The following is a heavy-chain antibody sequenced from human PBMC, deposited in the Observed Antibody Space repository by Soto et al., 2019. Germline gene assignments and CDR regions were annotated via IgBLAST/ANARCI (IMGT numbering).Heavy chain of an antibody. V-gene: IGHV1-69*02. D-gene: IGHD2-15*01. CDR1: GGGFSSYT. Sequence: SVTVSWQAAGGGFSSYTISWVRQAPGQGLEWMGRIIPILGIANYAQKFQGRVTITADKSTSTAYMELSSLRSEDTAVYYCARGRGDCSGGSCYSGFDYWGQGTLVTVSS. CDR2: IIPILGIA. CDR3: ARGRGDCSGGSCYSGFDY. J-gene: IGHJ4*02.